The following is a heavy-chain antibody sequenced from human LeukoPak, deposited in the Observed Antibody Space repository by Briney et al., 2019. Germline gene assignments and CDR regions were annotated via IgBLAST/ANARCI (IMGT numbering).Heavy chain of an antibody. J-gene: IGHJ6*03. Sequence: TSETLSLTCTVSGGSISSSSYYWGWIRQPPGKGLEWIGSIYYSGSTYYNPSLKSRVTIYVDTSKNQFSLKLSSVTAADTAVYYCARRDNYYMDVWGKGTTVTVSS. CDR2: IYYSGST. D-gene: IGHD2-21*01. V-gene: IGHV4-39*01. CDR1: GGSISSSSYY. CDR3: ARRDNYYMDV.